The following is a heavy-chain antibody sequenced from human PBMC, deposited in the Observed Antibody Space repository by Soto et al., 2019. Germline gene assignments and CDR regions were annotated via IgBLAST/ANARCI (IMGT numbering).Heavy chain of an antibody. CDR2: IYSSGST. J-gene: IGHJ4*02. D-gene: IGHD3-22*01. CDR1: GGSISSNGYY. V-gene: IGHV4-31*03. Sequence: SETLSLTCTVSGGSISSNGYYWNWIRQHPGKGLEWIGYIYSSGSTYYNPSLRSRVTISVDTSKNHFPLKLSSVTAADTAVYYCARDSGRYDSHVWGQGTLVTVSS. CDR3: ARDSGRYDSHV.